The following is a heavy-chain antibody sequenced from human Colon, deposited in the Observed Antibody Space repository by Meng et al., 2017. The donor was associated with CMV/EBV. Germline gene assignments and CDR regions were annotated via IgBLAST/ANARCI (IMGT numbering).Heavy chain of an antibody. J-gene: IGHJ4*02. V-gene: IGHV1-46*01. D-gene: IGHD7-27*01. CDR2: VDPRGDST. CDR3: ARDNTNWSTDF. CDR1: GYKFRYSS. Sequence: SCKTSGYKFRYSSMHRTRQAPGQGPEWMGIVDPRGDSTNYAENFVGRLTMTADMSTNTMHMELSSLRSDDTAVYYCARDNTNWSTDFWGQGTLVTVSS.